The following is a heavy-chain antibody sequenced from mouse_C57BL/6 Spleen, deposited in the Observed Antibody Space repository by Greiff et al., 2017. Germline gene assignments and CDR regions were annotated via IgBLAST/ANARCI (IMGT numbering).Heavy chain of an antibody. D-gene: IGHD2-4*01. V-gene: IGHV2-2*01. J-gene: IGHJ4*01. Sequence: VHLVESGPGLVQPSQSLSITCTVSGFSLTSYGVHWVRQSPGKGLEWLGVIWSGGSTDYNAAFISRLSISKDNSKSQVFFKMNSLQADDTAIYYCARNHYYDYDEGYAMDYWGQGTSVTVSS. CDR2: IWSGGST. CDR1: GFSLTSYG. CDR3: ARNHYYDYDEGYAMDY.